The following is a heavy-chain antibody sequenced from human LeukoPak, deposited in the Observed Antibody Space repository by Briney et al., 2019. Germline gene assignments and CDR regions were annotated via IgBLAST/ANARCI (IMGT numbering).Heavy chain of an antibody. D-gene: IGHD3-10*01. CDR1: GASISSGGYY. Sequence: SETLSLTCTVSGASISSGGYYWSWVRQHPGKGLEWIAYIYYTGSTYYNPSLRSRVLISVDTFKNQFSLKLNSVTAADTAVYYCARGDGSGSYYNPIYWGQGTLVTVSS. V-gene: IGHV4-31*03. CDR2: IYYTGST. J-gene: IGHJ4*02. CDR3: ARGDGSGSYYNPIY.